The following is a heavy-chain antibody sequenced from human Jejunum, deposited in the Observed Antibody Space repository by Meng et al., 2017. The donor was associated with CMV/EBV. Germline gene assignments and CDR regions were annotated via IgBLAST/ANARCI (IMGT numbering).Heavy chain of an antibody. Sequence: AASGFAFRSSWMHWVRPAPGKGLVWVSHITNTGSSTKCADSVKGRFIISRDNANNTLYLQVNSLRAEDTAVYYCARDIPGVGALDYWGQGTLVTVSS. CDR1: GFAFRSSW. V-gene: IGHV3-74*01. D-gene: IGHD1-26*01. CDR3: ARDIPGVGALDY. J-gene: IGHJ4*02. CDR2: ITNTGSST.